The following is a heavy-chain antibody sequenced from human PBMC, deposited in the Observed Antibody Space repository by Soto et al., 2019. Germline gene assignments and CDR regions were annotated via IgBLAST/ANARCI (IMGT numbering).Heavy chain of an antibody. D-gene: IGHD3-22*01. J-gene: IGHJ4*02. CDR2: ISSSSSYI. CDR1: GFTFSSYS. V-gene: IGHV3-21*04. CDR3: AKVNVVVITPYYFDY. Sequence: GGSLRLSCAASGFTFSSYSMNWVRQAPGKGLEWVSSISSSSSYIYYADSVKGRFTISRDNAKNSLYLQMNSLRAEDTAVYYCAKVNVVVITPYYFDYWGQGTLVTVSS.